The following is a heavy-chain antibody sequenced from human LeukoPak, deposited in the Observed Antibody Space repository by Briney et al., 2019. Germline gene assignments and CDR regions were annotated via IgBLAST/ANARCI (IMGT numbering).Heavy chain of an antibody. V-gene: IGHV1-69*06. CDR3: TRSGSSGWYQADY. CDR1: GGTFSTYA. Sequence: GASVKVSSKASGGTFSTYAIIWVRQAPGQGLERMGGIIPIFGAVTYAHQFQNRITITADKFPYTACMELSSLRSDDTALYYCTRSGSSGWYQADYWGRGTLVTVSS. D-gene: IGHD6-19*01. CDR2: IIPIFGAV. J-gene: IGHJ4*02.